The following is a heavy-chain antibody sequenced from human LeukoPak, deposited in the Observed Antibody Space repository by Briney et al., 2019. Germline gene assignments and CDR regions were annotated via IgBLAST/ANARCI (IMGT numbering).Heavy chain of an antibody. CDR1: GFTFSTYA. CDR2: ISSSGGGT. CDR3: ARGVAPIFWFFDL. V-gene: IGHV3-23*01. Sequence: PGGSLRLSCAASGFTFSTYAMSWVRQTPGKGLKWVSAISSSGGGTFYTDSVKGRFTISRDDSKDTLYLQVNSLRAEDTALYYCARGVAPIFWFFDLWGRGTLVTVSS. J-gene: IGHJ2*01. D-gene: IGHD5-12*01.